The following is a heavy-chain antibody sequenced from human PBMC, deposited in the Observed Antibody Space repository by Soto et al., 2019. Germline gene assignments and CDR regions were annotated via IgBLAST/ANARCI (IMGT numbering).Heavy chain of an antibody. CDR3: ARDFFDDYGDYVWVTPVY. CDR1: GFTFSSYG. D-gene: IGHD4-17*01. Sequence: GGSLRLSCAASGFTFSSYGMHWVRQAPGKGLEWVAVIWYDGSNKYYADSVKGRFTISRDNSKNTLYLQMNSLRAEDTAVYYCARDFFDDYGDYVWVTPVYWGQGTLVTVSS. V-gene: IGHV3-33*01. CDR2: IWYDGSNK. J-gene: IGHJ4*02.